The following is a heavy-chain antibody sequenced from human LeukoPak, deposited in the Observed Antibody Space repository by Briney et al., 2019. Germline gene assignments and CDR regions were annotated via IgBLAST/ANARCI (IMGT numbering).Heavy chain of an antibody. J-gene: IGHJ4*02. CDR3: ARLGYCSSASCGPLDY. CDR2: IYYSGST. D-gene: IGHD2-2*01. V-gene: IGHV4-39*02. CDR1: GVSISSSGYY. Sequence: SETLSLTCTVSGVSISSSGYYWGWIRQPPGKGLEWIGNIYYSGSTYYNPSLKSRVTISVDTSKNHFSLKLNSVTAADTALYYCARLGYCSSASCGPLDYWGQGTLVTVSS.